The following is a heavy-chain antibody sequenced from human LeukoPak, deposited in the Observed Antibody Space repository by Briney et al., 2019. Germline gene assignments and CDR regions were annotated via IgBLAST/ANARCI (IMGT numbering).Heavy chain of an antibody. CDR1: GGTFSSYA. Sequence: ASVKVSCKASGGTFSSYAISWVRQAPGQGLEWMGRINPNDGSTRYAQRFQGRVTMTRDTSTSTVYMELSSLRSEDTAVYYCASSGSYSLGWFDPWGQGTLVTVSS. J-gene: IGHJ5*02. CDR2: INPNDGST. V-gene: IGHV1-46*01. D-gene: IGHD1-26*01. CDR3: ASSGSYSLGWFDP.